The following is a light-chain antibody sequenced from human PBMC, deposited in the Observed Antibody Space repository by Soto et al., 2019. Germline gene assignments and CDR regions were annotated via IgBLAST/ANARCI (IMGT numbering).Light chain of an antibody. CDR3: SSYTSSSTRGVV. CDR1: SSDVGGYNY. Sequence: QSVLTQPASVSGSPGQSITISCTGTSSDVGGYNYVSWYQQHPGKAPKLMIYEVSNRPSGVSNRFSGSKSGNTASLTISGLQAEDEADYYRSSYTSSSTRGVVFGGGTKLTVL. CDR2: EVS. V-gene: IGLV2-14*01. J-gene: IGLJ2*01.